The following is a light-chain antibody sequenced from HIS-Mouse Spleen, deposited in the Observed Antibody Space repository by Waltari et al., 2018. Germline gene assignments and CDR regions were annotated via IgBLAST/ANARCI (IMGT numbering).Light chain of an antibody. J-gene: IGLJ2*01. V-gene: IGLV3-10*01. Sequence: SYELTQPPSVSVSPGQTARITCSGDALPKQYAYWYQQKPGQAPVLVIYKDSERPSGSPERFSGSSSGTMATLTISGAQVEDEADYYCYSTDSSGNHRVFGGGTKLTVL. CDR2: KDS. CDR1: ALPKQY. CDR3: YSTDSSGNHRV.